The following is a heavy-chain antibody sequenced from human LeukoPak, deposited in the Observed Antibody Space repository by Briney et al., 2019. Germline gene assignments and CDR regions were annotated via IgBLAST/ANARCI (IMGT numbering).Heavy chain of an antibody. CDR3: ARQGALDP. V-gene: IGHV4-39*01. D-gene: IGHD1-26*01. CDR1: GGSIISRSYY. J-gene: IGHJ5*02. Sequence: PSETLSLTCTVSGGSIISRSYYWAWIRQPPGKGLEWIGSILYSGSIYYNPSLKSRVTISVDTSKNQFSLKLSSVTAADTAVYYCARQGALDPWGQGTLVTVSS. CDR2: ILYSGSI.